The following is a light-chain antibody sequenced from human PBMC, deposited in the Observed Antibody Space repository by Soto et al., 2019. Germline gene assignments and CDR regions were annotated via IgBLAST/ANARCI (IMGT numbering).Light chain of an antibody. V-gene: IGLV2-14*01. Sequence: QSALTQPASVSGSPGQSITISCTGTSNDVGGYNYVSWYQQHPGKVPELMIFEVTHRPSGVSNRFSASKSGNTASLTISGLQADDEADYYCSSYRSGSTLVVFGGGTKLTVL. J-gene: IGLJ2*01. CDR1: SNDVGGYNY. CDR3: SSYRSGSTLVV. CDR2: EVT.